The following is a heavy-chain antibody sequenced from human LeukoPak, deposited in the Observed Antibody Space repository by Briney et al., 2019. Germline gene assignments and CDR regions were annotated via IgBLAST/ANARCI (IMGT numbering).Heavy chain of an antibody. Sequence: GASVKVSCKASGYTFTGYYMHWVRQAPGQGLEWMGWINPNSGGTNYAQKLQGRVTMTTDTSTSTAYMELRSLRSDDTAVYYCARDFSGSHPMGDDAFDIWGQGTMVTVSS. CDR3: ARDFSGSHPMGDDAFDI. CDR1: GYTFTGYY. J-gene: IGHJ3*02. D-gene: IGHD1-26*01. V-gene: IGHV1-2*02. CDR2: INPNSGGT.